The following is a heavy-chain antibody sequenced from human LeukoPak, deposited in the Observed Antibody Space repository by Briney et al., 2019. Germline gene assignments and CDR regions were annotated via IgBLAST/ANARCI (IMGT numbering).Heavy chain of an antibody. CDR1: GGTFSSYA. CDR2: IIPIFGTA. J-gene: IGHJ1*01. Sequence: ASVKVSCKASGGTFSSYAISWVRQAPGQGLEWMGGIIPIFGTANYAQKFQGRVTITTDESTSTAYMELSSLRSEDTAVYYCARDRNYYGSGSSHGYFQHWGQGTLVTVSS. CDR3: ARDRNYYGSGSSHGYFQH. D-gene: IGHD3-10*01. V-gene: IGHV1-69*05.